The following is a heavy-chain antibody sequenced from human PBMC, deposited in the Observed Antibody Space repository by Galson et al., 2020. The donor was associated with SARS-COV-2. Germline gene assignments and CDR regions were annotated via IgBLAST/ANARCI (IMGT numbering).Heavy chain of an antibody. Sequence: GESLKISCAASGFTFSSYWMSWVRQAPGKGLEWVANIKQDGSEKYYVDSVKGRFTISRDNAKNSLYLQMNSLRAEDTAVYYCARDSEMATTHYYYYGMDVWGQGTTVTVSS. CDR3: ARDSEMATTHYYYYGMDV. D-gene: IGHD5-12*01. V-gene: IGHV3-7*03. J-gene: IGHJ6*02. CDR1: GFTFSSYW. CDR2: IKQDGSEK.